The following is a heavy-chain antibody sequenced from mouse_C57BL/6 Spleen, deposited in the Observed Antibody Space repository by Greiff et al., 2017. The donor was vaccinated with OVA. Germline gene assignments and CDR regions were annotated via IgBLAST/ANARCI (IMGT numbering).Heavy chain of an antibody. V-gene: IGHV1-15*01. D-gene: IGHD1-1*01. CDR2: IDPETGGT. Sequence: QVQLKESGAELVRPGASVTLSCKASGYTFTDYEMHWVKQTPVHGLEWIGAIDPETGGTAYNQKFKGKAILTADKSSSTAYMELRSLTSEDSAVYYCRYYGSSLYFDYWGQGTTLTVSS. J-gene: IGHJ2*01. CDR3: RYYGSSLYFDY. CDR1: GYTFTDYE.